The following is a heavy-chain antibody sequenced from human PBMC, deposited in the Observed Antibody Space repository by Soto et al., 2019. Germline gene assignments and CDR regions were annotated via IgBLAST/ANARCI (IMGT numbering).Heavy chain of an antibody. CDR2: ISYDGSNK. CDR1: GFTFSSYA. CDR3: ARDLRYCSGGSCYSLPFDY. D-gene: IGHD2-15*01. Sequence: GGSLRLSCAASGFTFSSYAMHWVRQAPGKGLEWVAVISYDGSNKYYADSVKGRFTISRDNSKNTLYLQMNSLRAEDTAVYYCARDLRYCSGGSCYSLPFDYWGQGTLVTVSS. J-gene: IGHJ4*02. V-gene: IGHV3-30-3*01.